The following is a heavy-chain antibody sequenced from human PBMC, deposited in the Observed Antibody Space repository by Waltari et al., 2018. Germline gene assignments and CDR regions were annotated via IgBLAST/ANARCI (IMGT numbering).Heavy chain of an antibody. J-gene: IGHJ3*02. D-gene: IGHD6-19*01. Sequence: QITLKESGPTLVKPTQTLTLTCTFSGFSLSTSGVGVGWIRQPAGKALEWLALIYWNDDKRYSPSLKSRLTITKDTSKNQVVLTMTNMDPVDTATYYCAHSWVAVAGTLGAFDIWGQGTMVTVSS. V-gene: IGHV2-5*01. CDR3: AHSWVAVAGTLGAFDI. CDR1: GFSLSTSGVG. CDR2: IYWNDDK.